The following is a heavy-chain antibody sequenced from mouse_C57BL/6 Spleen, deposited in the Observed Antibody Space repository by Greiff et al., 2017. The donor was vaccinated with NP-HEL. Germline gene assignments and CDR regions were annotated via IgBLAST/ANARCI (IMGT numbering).Heavy chain of an antibody. Sequence: QVQLQQSGAELVKPGASVKISCKASGYAFSSYWMNWVKQRPGKGLEWIGQIYPGDGDTNNNGKFKGKATLTADKSSSTAYMQLSSLTSEDSAVYFCASFYYYGSSYSDWDGAYWGQGTLVTVSA. V-gene: IGHV1-80*01. CDR3: ASFYYYGSSYSDWDGAY. D-gene: IGHD1-1*01. CDR2: IYPGDGDT. J-gene: IGHJ3*01. CDR1: GYAFSSYW.